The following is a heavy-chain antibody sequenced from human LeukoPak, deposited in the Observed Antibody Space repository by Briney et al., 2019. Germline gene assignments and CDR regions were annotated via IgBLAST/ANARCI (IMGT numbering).Heavy chain of an antibody. CDR3: ARAETVWASDYDNNGYYDY. J-gene: IGHJ4*02. CDR1: GYPFTTYT. Sequence: ASVKVSCKASGYPFTTYTMNWVRQAPGQGLEWMGWINTNTGSPTYAQAFTGRFVFSLDTSVSTAFLQINSLRAEDTAVYSCARAETVWASDYDNNGYYDYWGQGTLVTVSS. D-gene: IGHD3-22*01. CDR2: INTNTGSP. V-gene: IGHV7-4-1*02.